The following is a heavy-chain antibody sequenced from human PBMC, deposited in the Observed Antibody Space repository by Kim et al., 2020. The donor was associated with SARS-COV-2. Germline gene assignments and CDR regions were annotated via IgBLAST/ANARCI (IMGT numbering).Heavy chain of an antibody. CDR3: AREINVKAAAGTYRYYYYYGMDV. V-gene: IGHV1-69*13. J-gene: IGHJ6*02. D-gene: IGHD6-13*01. CDR1: GGTFSSYA. Sequence: SVKVSCKASGGTFSSYAISWVRQAPGQGLEWMGGIIPIFGTANYAQKFQGRVTITADESTSTAYMELSSLRSEDTAVYYCAREINVKAAAGTYRYYYYYGMDVWGQGTTVTVSS. CDR2: IIPIFGTA.